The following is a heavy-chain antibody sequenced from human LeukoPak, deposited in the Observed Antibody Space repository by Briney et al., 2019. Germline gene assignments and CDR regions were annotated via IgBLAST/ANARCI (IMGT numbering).Heavy chain of an antibody. D-gene: IGHD1-26*01. CDR3: ARDRGSGSYYGY. CDR2: INPNSGGT. V-gene: IGHV1-2*02. CDR1: GYTFTGYY. Sequence: SVKVSCKASGYTFTGYYMHWVRQAPGQGLEWMGWINPNSGGTNYAQKFQGRVAMTRDTSISTAYMELGRLRSDDTAVYYCARDRGSGSYYGYWGQGTLVTVSS. J-gene: IGHJ4*02.